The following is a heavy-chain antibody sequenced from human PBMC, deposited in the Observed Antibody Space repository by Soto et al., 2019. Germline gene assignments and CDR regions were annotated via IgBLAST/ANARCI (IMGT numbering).Heavy chain of an antibody. CDR2: IYYSGST. V-gene: IGHV4-59*01. CDR3: ATSIYDYGDYFRS. D-gene: IGHD4-17*01. Sequence: SETLSLTCTVSGGSISSYYWSWIRQPPGKGLEWIGYIYYSGSTNYNPSLKSRVTISVDTSKNQFSLKLSSVTAADTAVYYCATSIYDYGDYFRSWGQGTLVTVSS. J-gene: IGHJ4*02. CDR1: GGSISSYY.